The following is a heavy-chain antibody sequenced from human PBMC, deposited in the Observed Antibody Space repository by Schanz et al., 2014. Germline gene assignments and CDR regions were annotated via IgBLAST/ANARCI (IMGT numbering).Heavy chain of an antibody. D-gene: IGHD1-1*01. V-gene: IGHV4-34*01. CDR1: GGSLSGYY. Sequence: QVQLHQWGAGLLKPSETLSLTCAVYGGSLSGYYWSWIRQPPGKGLEWIGEVNHSGDTNYNPSLKSSVTIPVNTSKNQLSLKVTSVTAADSAMYYCATGQDAYKTHYWGQGTLVTVSS. CDR2: VNHSGDT. CDR3: ATGQDAYKTHY. J-gene: IGHJ4*02.